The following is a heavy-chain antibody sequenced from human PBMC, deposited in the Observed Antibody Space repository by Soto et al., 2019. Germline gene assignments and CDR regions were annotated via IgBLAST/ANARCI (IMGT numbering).Heavy chain of an antibody. J-gene: IGHJ6*02. D-gene: IGHD5-12*01. Sequence: QVQLVESGGGVVQPGRSLRLSCAASGFTFSSYGMHWVRQAPGKGLEWVAVISYDGSNKYYADSVKGRFTISRDNSKNKLYLQMNSLRAEDTAVYYCAKDRGYYYGYGMDVWGQGTTVTVSS. CDR1: GFTFSSYG. V-gene: IGHV3-30*18. CDR3: AKDRGYYYGYGMDV. CDR2: ISYDGSNK.